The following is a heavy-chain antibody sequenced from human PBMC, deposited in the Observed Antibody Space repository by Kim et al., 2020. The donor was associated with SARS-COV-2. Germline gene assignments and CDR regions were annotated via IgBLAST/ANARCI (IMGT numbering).Heavy chain of an antibody. Sequence: YADAVKGRFTISRANSKTALYLQMNGLRAEDTAVYYCAKGGAPAAKYGMDVWGQGTTVTVSS. J-gene: IGHJ6*02. V-gene: IGHV3-23*01. CDR3: AKGGAPAAKYGMDV. D-gene: IGHD2-2*01.